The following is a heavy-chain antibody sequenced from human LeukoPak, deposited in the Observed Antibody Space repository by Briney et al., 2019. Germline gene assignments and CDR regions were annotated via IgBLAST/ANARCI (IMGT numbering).Heavy chain of an antibody. CDR3: AKSFTRYYYGSGSILPPVDY. D-gene: IGHD3-10*01. CDR1: GFTFSSSA. CDR2: ISYDGSNK. V-gene: IGHV3-30-3*02. Sequence: PGGSLRLSCAASGFTFSSSAMHWVRQAPGKGLEWVAVISYDGSNKYYADSVKGRFTISRDNSKNTLYLQMNSLRAEDTAVYYCAKSFTRYYYGSGSILPPVDYWGQGTLVTVSS. J-gene: IGHJ4*02.